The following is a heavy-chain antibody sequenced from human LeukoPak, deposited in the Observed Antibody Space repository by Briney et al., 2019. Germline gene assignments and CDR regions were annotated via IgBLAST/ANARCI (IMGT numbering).Heavy chain of an antibody. CDR1: GGSISSGDYY. CDR2: ISYSGTT. V-gene: IGHV4-30-4*01. J-gene: IGHJ4*02. CDR3: ARYCSRTSCYYFDY. D-gene: IGHD2-2*01. Sequence: SQTLSLTCTVSGGSISSGDYYWSWIRQPPGKGLEWIAYISYSGTTYYNPSLKSRVTISVDTSKNQFSLKLSSVTAADTAVYYCARYCSRTSCYYFDYWGQGTLVTVSS.